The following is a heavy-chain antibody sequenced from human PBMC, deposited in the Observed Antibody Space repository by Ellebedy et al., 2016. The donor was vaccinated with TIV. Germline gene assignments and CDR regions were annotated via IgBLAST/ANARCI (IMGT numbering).Heavy chain of an antibody. V-gene: IGHV3-30*02. CDR2: IRSDGSRK. J-gene: IGHJ4*01. D-gene: IGHD3-22*01. Sequence: GGSLRLSCAASGFTSSGMHWVRQAPGKGLEWVAFIRSDGSRKYYADSVKGRFAISRDNSKDTLYLQMNNLRVDDTAVYYCAKDPDGGHYYDDGLDFWGHGTLVTVSS. CDR3: AKDPDGGHYYDDGLDF. CDR1: GFTSSG.